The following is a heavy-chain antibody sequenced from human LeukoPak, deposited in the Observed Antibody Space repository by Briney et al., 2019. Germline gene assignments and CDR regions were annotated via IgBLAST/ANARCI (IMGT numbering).Heavy chain of an antibody. CDR2: IYYSGST. V-gene: IGHV4-31*03. Sequence: PSETLSLTCTVSGGSISSGGYYWSWIRQHPGKGLEWIGYIYYSGSTYYNPSLKSRVTISVDTSKNQFSLKLSSVTAADTAVYYCARTLALYDSRPFDYWGQGTLVTVSS. J-gene: IGHJ4*02. D-gene: IGHD3-22*01. CDR1: GGSISSGGYY. CDR3: ARTLALYDSRPFDY.